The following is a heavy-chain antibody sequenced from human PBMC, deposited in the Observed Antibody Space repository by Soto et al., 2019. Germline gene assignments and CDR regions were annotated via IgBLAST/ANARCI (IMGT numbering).Heavy chain of an antibody. J-gene: IGHJ4*02. CDR1: GYTFTSYG. D-gene: IGHD6-19*01. CDR3: AIYLRSGWYFHYYFDY. V-gene: IGHV1-18*01. CDR2: INAYNGNT. Sequence: QVPLVQSGAEVKKPGASVKVSCKASGYTFTSYGISWVRQAPGQVLVWMGWINAYNGNTNYAQNLQGRVTMTTDTATSTADMEQRSLRSDDTAVYYCAIYLRSGWYFHYYFDYAGQGTLVTVAS.